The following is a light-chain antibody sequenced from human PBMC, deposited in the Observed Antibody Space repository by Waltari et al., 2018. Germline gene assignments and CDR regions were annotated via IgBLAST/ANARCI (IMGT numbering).Light chain of an antibody. CDR3: QTGGHGTWV. J-gene: IGLJ3*02. V-gene: IGLV4-69*01. Sequence: QLVVTQSPSAPASLGASFKLTCTLTSGHSSNIIACLQQQPEKGPRYLMKVNSDGSHSRGDEIPDRFSGSSSGAERHLTISSLQAEDEADYYCQTGGHGTWVFGGGTKLTVL. CDR2: VNSDGSH. CDR1: SGHSSNI.